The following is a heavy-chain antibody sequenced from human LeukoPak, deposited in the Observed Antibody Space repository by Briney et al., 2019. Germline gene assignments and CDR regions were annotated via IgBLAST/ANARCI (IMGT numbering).Heavy chain of an antibody. J-gene: IGHJ4*02. CDR3: ARDVNTAMVGDYDH. D-gene: IGHD5-18*01. CDR2: INWNGGST. Sequence: GGSLRLSCAASGFTFSSYSMNWVRQAPGKGLEWVSGINWNGGSTGYADSVKGRFTISRDNAKNSLYLQMNSLRAEDTALYYCARDVNTAMVGDYDHWGQGTLVTVSS. CDR1: GFTFSSYS. V-gene: IGHV3-20*04.